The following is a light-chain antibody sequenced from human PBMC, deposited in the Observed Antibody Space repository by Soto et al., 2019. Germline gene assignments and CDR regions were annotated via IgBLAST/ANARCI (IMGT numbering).Light chain of an antibody. CDR2: DDS. CDR1: NIGSKR. J-gene: IGLJ1*01. V-gene: IGLV3-21*02. Sequence: SYELTQPPSVSVAPGQTARITCGGDNIGSKRVHRYQQRPGQAPVLVVYDDSDRPSGIPERFSGSNSGNTATLTISRVAAGDEADYYCQVWDRSSDHYVFGTGTKLTVL. CDR3: QVWDRSSDHYV.